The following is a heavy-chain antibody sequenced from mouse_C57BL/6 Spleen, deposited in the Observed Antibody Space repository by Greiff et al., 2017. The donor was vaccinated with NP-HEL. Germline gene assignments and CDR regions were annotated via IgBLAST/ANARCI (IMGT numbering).Heavy chain of an antibody. J-gene: IGHJ4*01. D-gene: IGHD1-1*01. CDR1: GFTFSSYG. CDR2: ISSGGSYT. Sequence: EVQVVESGGDLVKPGGSLKLSCAASGFTFSSYGMSWVRQTPDKRLEWVATISSGGSYTSSPDSVKGRFTISRDNAKNTLYMQMSSLKSEDTAMYYCARHGQFPLLLRSYAMDYWGQGTSVTVSS. CDR3: ARHGQFPLLLRSYAMDY. V-gene: IGHV5-6*01.